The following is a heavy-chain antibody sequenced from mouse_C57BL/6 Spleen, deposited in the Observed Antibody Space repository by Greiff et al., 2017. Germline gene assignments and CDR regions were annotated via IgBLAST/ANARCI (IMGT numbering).Heavy chain of an antibody. Sequence: QVQLQQPGAELVKPGASVKMSCKASGYTFTSYWITWVKQRPGQGLEWIGDIYPGSGSTNYNEKFKSKATLTVDTSSSTAYMQLSSLTSEDSAVYYCARMAIDDYGSPWFAYWGKGTLVTVSA. J-gene: IGHJ3*01. CDR2: IYPGSGST. D-gene: IGHD1-1*01. CDR1: GYTFTSYW. CDR3: ARMAIDDYGSPWFAY. V-gene: IGHV1-55*01.